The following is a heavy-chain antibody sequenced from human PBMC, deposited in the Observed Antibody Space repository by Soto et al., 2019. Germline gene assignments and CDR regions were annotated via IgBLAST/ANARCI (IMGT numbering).Heavy chain of an antibody. CDR1: GGSISSYY. D-gene: IGHD6-6*01. Sequence: SETLSLTCTVSGGSISSYYWSWIRQPPGKGLEWIGYIYYSGSTNYNPSLKSRVTISVDTSKNQFSLKLSSVTAADTAVYYCAIVLWSWSSSSVGFYYYMYVWGKGTTVTVSS. J-gene: IGHJ6*03. V-gene: IGHV4-59*01. CDR2: IYYSGST. CDR3: AIVLWSWSSSSVGFYYYMYV.